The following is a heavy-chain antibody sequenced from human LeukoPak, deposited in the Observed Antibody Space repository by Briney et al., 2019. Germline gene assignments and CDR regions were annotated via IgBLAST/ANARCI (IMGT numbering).Heavy chain of an antibody. CDR3: ASSYDFWSGTYYYYMDV. V-gene: IGHV4-4*09. CDR2: IYTSGST. CDR1: GGSISSYH. D-gene: IGHD3-3*01. J-gene: IGHJ6*03. Sequence: KPSETLSLTCTVSGGSISSYHWSWIRQPPGKGLEWIGYIYTSGSTNYNPSLKSRVTISVDTSKNQFSLKLSSVTAADTAVYYCASSYDFWSGTYYYYMDVWGKGTTVTVSS.